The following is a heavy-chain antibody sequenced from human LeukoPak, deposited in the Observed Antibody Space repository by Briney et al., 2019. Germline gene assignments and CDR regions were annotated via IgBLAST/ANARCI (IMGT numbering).Heavy chain of an antibody. D-gene: IGHD3-3*01. J-gene: IGHJ4*02. CDR2: IWFDGKNE. Sequence: PPGRSLRLSCAASGFTFSSYGMHWVRQAPGKGLEWVADIWFDGKNEHFADSVKGRFTLSRDNSINTVDLQMNSLRAEDTAVYYCVKEYHSRGFGAYFDYWGQGTLVTVSS. V-gene: IGHV3-33*06. CDR3: VKEYHSRGFGAYFDY. CDR1: GFTFSSYG.